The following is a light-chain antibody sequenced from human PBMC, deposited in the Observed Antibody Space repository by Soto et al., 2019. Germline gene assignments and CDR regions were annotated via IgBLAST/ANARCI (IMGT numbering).Light chain of an antibody. CDR2: DVT. Sequence: QSALTQPRSVSGSPGQSVTISCTGTSSDVGGYDYVSWYRQHPGKAPKLMIYDVTKRPSGVPDRFSASKSGNTASLTISGLQAEDEADYYCCSYAGSYTVIFGGGTKLTVL. J-gene: IGLJ2*01. V-gene: IGLV2-11*01. CDR1: SSDVGGYDY. CDR3: CSYAGSYTVI.